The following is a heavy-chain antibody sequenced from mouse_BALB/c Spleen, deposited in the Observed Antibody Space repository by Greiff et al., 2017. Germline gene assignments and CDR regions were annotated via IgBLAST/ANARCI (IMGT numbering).Heavy chain of an antibody. CDR1: GFNIKDTY. D-gene: IGHD2-4*01. Sequence: EVQLQQSGAELVKPGASVKLSCTASGFNIKDTYMHWVKQRPEQGLEWIGRIDPANGNTKYDPKFQGKATITADTSSNTAYLQLSSLTSEDTAVYYCARGRMITTCFADWGQGTLVTVSA. CDR2: IDPANGNT. V-gene: IGHV14-3*02. CDR3: ARGRMITTCFAD. J-gene: IGHJ3*01.